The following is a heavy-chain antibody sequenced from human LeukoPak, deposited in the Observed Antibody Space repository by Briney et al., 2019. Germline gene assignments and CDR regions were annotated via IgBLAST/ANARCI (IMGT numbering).Heavy chain of an antibody. D-gene: IGHD4-17*01. CDR2: AYYSGST. Sequence: KPSETLSLTCTVSGGSISSSSYYWGWIRQPPGKGLEWIGSAYYSGSTYYNPSLKSRVTISVDTSKNQFSLKLSSVTAADTAVYYCVRGESYGDYEFAPSSGPDYWGQGSLVTVSS. CDR1: GGSISSSSYY. J-gene: IGHJ4*02. CDR3: VRGESYGDYEFAPSSGPDY. V-gene: IGHV4-39*07.